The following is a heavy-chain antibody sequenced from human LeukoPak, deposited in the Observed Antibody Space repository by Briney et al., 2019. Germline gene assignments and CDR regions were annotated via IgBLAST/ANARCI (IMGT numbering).Heavy chain of an antibody. CDR3: ARDVPGYHIVDY. J-gene: IGHJ4*02. CDR1: GGSISSGGYY. D-gene: IGHD2-2*01. V-gene: IGHV4-31*03. Sequence: SQTLSLTYTVSGGSISSGGYYWSWIRQHPGKGLEWIGYIYYSGSTYYNPSLKSRVTISVDTSKNQFSLKLSSVTAADTAVYYCARDVPGYHIVDYWGQGTLVTVSS. CDR2: IYYSGST.